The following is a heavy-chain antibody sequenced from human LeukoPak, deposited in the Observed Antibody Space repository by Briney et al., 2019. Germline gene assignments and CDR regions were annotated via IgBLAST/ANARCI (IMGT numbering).Heavy chain of an antibody. CDR1: GFTFGTYA. CDR3: ARAGLDYYDSGGYQPLGMDV. CDR2: IYSGGGT. V-gene: IGHV3-53*04. J-gene: IGHJ6*02. Sequence: PGGSLRLSCAASGFTFGTYAMTWVRQAPGKGLEWVSVIYSGGGTYYADSVKGRFTISRHNSKNTLYLQMNSLRAEDTAVYYCARAGLDYYDSGGYQPLGMDVWGQGTTVTVSS. D-gene: IGHD3-22*01.